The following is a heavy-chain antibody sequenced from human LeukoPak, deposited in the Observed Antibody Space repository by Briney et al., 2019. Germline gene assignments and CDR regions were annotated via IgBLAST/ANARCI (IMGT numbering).Heavy chain of an antibody. Sequence: SETLSLTCTVSGGAISTHYWSWIRQPPGKGLEWIGYIYYTGSTNYNPSLKSRVTISLDTSNNQFSLNLNSVTAADTAVYYCARGGRGAAAGFDYWGQGTLVTVSS. D-gene: IGHD6-13*01. J-gene: IGHJ4*02. CDR3: ARGGRGAAAGFDY. V-gene: IGHV4-59*11. CDR1: GGAISTHY. CDR2: IYYTGST.